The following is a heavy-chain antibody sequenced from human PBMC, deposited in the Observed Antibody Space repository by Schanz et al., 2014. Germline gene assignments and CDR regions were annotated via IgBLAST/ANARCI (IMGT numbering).Heavy chain of an antibody. CDR2: ISWNSGNI. D-gene: IGHD2-21*02. CDR1: GFTFDDHA. Sequence: EVQLVESGGGLVQPGRSLRLSCAASGFTFDDHAMHWVRQVPGKGLEWVSGISWNSGNIAYADSVKGRFTISRDNAKNSLYLQMNSLRPEDTALYYCAKVQTPTLYGGNFCFNYWGQGTLVTVSS. J-gene: IGHJ4*02. V-gene: IGHV3-9*01. CDR3: AKVQTPTLYGGNFCFNY.